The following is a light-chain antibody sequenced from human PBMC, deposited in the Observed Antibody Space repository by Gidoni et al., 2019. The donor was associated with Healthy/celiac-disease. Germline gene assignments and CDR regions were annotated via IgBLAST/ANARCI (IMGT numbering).Light chain of an antibody. CDR2: GAS. CDR1: QSVTSTY. Sequence: EIVLTQSPGTLSLSLGERATLSCRASQSVTSTYLAWYQQKPGQAPRLLIYGASGRATGIPDRFSGSGSGTDFTLTISRLEPEDFAVYYCQQYGNSPWTFXXXTKVEVK. CDR3: QQYGNSPWT. V-gene: IGKV3-20*01. J-gene: IGKJ1*01.